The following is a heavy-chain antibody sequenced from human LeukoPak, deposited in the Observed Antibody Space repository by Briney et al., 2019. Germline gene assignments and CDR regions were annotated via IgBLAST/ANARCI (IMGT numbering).Heavy chain of an antibody. J-gene: IGHJ4*02. Sequence: QPGGSVRLSCVASGFTCSNYGMHRIPQGPGQGLVWVTYVRYGGSDEYYACYVEGRFTISRDDSNNTLFLQMNSLRPADTAIYYCADNMGLESAPYRSHYWGQGTLVTVSS. CDR3: ADNMGLESAPYRSHY. CDR2: VRYGGSDE. CDR1: GFTCSNYG. D-gene: IGHD5-24*01. V-gene: IGHV3-30*02.